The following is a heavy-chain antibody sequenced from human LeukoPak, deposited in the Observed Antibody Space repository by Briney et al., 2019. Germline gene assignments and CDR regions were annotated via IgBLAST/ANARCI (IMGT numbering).Heavy chain of an antibody. V-gene: IGHV3-21*04. CDR1: GFTFSRYT. D-gene: IGHD6-25*01. Sequence: GGSLRLSCAASGFTFSRYTMNWVRQAPGKGLEWVSSISTSSSYIYYADSVKGRFTISRDNSKNTLYLQMNSLRAEDAAIYYCARDRRLASFDYGGQGTLVTVSS. CDR2: ISTSSSYI. CDR3: ARDRRLASFDY. J-gene: IGHJ4*02.